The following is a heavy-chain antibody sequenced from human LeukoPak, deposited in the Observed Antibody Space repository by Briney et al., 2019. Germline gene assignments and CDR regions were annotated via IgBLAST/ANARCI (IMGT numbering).Heavy chain of an antibody. D-gene: IGHD6-13*01. Sequence: GESLKISCKGSGYIFTSYWIGWVRQMPGKGLEWMGIIYPGDSDTRYSPSFQGQVTISADKSISTAYLQWSSLKASDTAMYYCARRIRTGYSSSWYAFNYWGQGTLVTVSS. CDR3: ARRIRTGYSSSWYAFNY. V-gene: IGHV5-51*01. CDR2: IYPGDSDT. J-gene: IGHJ4*02. CDR1: GYIFTSYW.